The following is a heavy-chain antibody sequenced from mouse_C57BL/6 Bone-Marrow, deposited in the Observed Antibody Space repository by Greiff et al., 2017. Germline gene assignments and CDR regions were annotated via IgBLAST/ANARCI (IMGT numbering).Heavy chain of an antibody. V-gene: IGHV5-17*01. J-gene: IGHJ2*01. CDR3: ARQGYYFDY. Sequence: EVKLQESGGGLVKPGGSLKLSCAASGFTFSDYGMHWVRQAPEKGLEWVAYISRGSSTIYYADTVKGRFTISTDNAKNTLFLQMTSLRSEDTAIYYCARQGYYFDYWGQGTTLTVSS. CDR2: ISRGSSTI. CDR1: GFTFSDYG.